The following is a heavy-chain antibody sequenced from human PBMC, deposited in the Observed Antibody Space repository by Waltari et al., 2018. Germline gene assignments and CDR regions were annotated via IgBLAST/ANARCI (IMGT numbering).Heavy chain of an antibody. J-gene: IGHJ4*02. Sequence: QVQLQESGPGLVKPSETLSLTCAVSGYSISSGYYWGWIRQPPGKGLEWIGSIYHSGSTYYNPSLKSRVPISVDTSKNQFSLKLSSVTAADTAVYYCARVAAAGYAVYWGQGTLVTVSS. D-gene: IGHD6-13*01. V-gene: IGHV4-38-2*01. CDR3: ARVAAAGYAVY. CDR2: IYHSGST. CDR1: GYSISSGYY.